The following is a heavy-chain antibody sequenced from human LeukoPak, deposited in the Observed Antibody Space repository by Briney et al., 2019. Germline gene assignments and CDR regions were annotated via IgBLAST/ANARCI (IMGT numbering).Heavy chain of an antibody. CDR2: VSGSGDFT. J-gene: IGHJ4*02. D-gene: IGHD2-15*01. CDR3: AKERFCSGGSCHASHDLH. Sequence: GGSLRLSCEGSGFTFKTYAMSWVRQAPGKGLEWVSGVSGSGDFTDYADSVKGRFTISRDNPKNTLFLQMSSLRVEDTAIYYCAKERFCSGGSCHASHDLHWGQGILVTVSS. CDR1: GFTFKTYA. V-gene: IGHV3-23*01.